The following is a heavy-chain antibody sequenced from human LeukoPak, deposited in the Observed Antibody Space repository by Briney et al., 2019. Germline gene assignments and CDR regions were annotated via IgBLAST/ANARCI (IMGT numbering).Heavy chain of an antibody. Sequence: PGGSLRLSCAAPGFTFSIYVMNWVRQAPGKGLEWVSLISGSGDTTYYADSAKGRFTISRDNSKNTLYLQMNSLKAEDTAVYYCARSKGSGTYSFDYWGQGTLVIVSS. CDR3: ARSKGSGTYSFDY. CDR1: GFTFSIYV. J-gene: IGHJ4*02. CDR2: ISGSGDTT. D-gene: IGHD3-10*01. V-gene: IGHV3-23*01.